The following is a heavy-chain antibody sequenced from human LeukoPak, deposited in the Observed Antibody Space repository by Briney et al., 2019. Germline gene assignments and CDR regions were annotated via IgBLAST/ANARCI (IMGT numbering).Heavy chain of an antibody. CDR1: GGAISSYY. Sequence: SETVSLTCTVSGGAISSYYWSWIRQAPGKGREWIGYVYYRGNTNSNPSLKSRVTMSVDTSKNQFSLRLSSVTAADTAVYYCARYGGYYFDCWGQGTLVTVSS. V-gene: IGHV4-59*08. CDR3: ARYGGYYFDC. J-gene: IGHJ4*02. CDR2: VYYRGNT. D-gene: IGHD3-16*01.